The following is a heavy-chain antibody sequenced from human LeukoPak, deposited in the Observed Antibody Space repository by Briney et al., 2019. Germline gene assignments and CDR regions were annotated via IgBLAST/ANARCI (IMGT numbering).Heavy chain of an antibody. CDR1: GGSISSGGYS. CDR2: IYHSGRT. D-gene: IGHD3-10*01. CDR3: AREKGTITMVRGNWFDP. V-gene: IGHV4-30-2*01. Sequence: SETLSLTCAVSGGSISSGGYSWSWIRQPPGKGLEWIGYIYHSGRTYYNPSLKSRVTISVDRSKNQFSLKLSSVTAADTAVYYCAREKGTITMVRGNWFDPWGQGTLVTVSS. J-gene: IGHJ5*02.